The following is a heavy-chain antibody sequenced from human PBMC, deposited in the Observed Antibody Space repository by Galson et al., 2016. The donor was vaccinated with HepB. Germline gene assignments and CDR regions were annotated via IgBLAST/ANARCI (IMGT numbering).Heavy chain of an antibody. CDR1: GDSVSGNSAT. D-gene: IGHD1-26*01. CDR3: ARGVGRRIEVGGPSYYYYGLDV. Sequence: CAISGDSVSGNSATWNWIRQSPSRGLEWLGRTYYRSKWYVDYAESMKSRLMINPDTSKNQISLQMNSVTPEDSAVYYCARGVGRRIEVGGPSYYYYGLDVWGQGTTVTVSS. V-gene: IGHV6-1*01. CDR2: TYYRSKWYV. J-gene: IGHJ6*02.